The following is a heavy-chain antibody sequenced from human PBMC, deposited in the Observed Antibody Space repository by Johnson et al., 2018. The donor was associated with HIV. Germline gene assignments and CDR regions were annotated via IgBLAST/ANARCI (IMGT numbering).Heavy chain of an antibody. Sequence: VQLVESGGGLVQPGGSLKLSCAASGFTFSGSAMHWVRQASGKGLEWVGRIRRKANSSATAYAASVQGGFTISRDDSKNTAYLQMNSLKTEDTAVYYCAKERRDYDAFDFWGQGTMVTVSS. J-gene: IGHJ3*01. D-gene: IGHD4-11*01. CDR1: GFTFSGSA. CDR2: IRRKANSSAT. V-gene: IGHV3-73*02. CDR3: AKERRDYDAFDF.